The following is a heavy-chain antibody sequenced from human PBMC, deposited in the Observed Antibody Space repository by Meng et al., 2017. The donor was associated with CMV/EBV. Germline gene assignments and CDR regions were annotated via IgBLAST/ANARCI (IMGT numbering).Heavy chain of an antibody. CDR3: ARGVAAAGRALN. J-gene: IGHJ4*02. CDR2: ISAYNGNT. CDR1: GYTFTSYG. Sequence: QVKLVQSGGEVKMPWASVKVSCKASGYTFTSYGISWGRQAPGQGLEWMGWISAYNGNTNYAQKLQGRVTMTTDTSTSTAYMELRSLRSDDTAVYYCARGVAAAGRALNWGQGTLVTVSS. D-gene: IGHD6-13*01. V-gene: IGHV1-18*01.